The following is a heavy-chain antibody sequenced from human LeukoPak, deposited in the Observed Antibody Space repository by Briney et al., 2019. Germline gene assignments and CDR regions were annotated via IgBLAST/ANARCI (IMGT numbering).Heavy chain of an antibody. D-gene: IGHD3-3*01. J-gene: IGHJ4*02. CDR1: GFTFSDHY. V-gene: IGHV3-72*01. CDR2: TRNKANSYTT. CDR3: ARASGNSTIRYYFDN. Sequence: GGSLRLSCAASGFTFSDHYMDWLRQAPGKGLEWVGRTRNKANSYTTEYAASVKGRFTVSRDASKDSLHLQMNSLKTEDTAVYYCARASGNSTIRYYFDNWGQGTLVTVSS.